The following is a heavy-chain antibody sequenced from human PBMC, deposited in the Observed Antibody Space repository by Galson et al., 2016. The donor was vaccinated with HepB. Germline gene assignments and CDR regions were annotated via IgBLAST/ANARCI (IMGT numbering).Heavy chain of an antibody. D-gene: IGHD3-10*01. CDR1: GFSLSTSGVG. CDR2: IYWDDDK. Sequence: PALVKPTQTLTLTCTFSGFSLSTSGVGVGWIRQPPGKALEWLALIYWDDDKRYSPSLKSRLTITKDTSKNQVVLTMTNMDPVDTATYYCAHRLVVQGVIRWFDPWGQGTLVTVSS. J-gene: IGHJ5*02. CDR3: AHRLVVQGVIRWFDP. V-gene: IGHV2-5*02.